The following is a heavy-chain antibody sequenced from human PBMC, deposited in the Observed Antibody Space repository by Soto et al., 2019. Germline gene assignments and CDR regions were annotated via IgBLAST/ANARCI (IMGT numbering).Heavy chain of an antibody. CDR1: GYSFTSYW. Sequence: LGESLKISCKGSGYSFTSYWIGWVRQMPGKGLEWMGIIYPGDSDTRYSPSFQGQVTISADKSISTAYLQWSSLKASDTAMYYCARKLGRYCSGGSCYSQGWFDPWGQGTLVTVSS. D-gene: IGHD2-15*01. V-gene: IGHV5-51*01. CDR3: ARKLGRYCSGGSCYSQGWFDP. J-gene: IGHJ5*02. CDR2: IYPGDSDT.